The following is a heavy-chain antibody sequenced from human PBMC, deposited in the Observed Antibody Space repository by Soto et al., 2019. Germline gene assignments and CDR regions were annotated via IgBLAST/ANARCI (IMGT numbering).Heavy chain of an antibody. CDR1: GFTFSSYG. Sequence: PGGSLRLSCAASGFTFSSYGMHWVRQAPGKGLEWVAVISYDGSNKYYADSVKGRFTISRDNSKNTLYLQMNSLRAEDTAVYYCAKDSGYGVTGYYFDYWGQGTLVTVSS. J-gene: IGHJ4*02. CDR2: ISYDGSNK. V-gene: IGHV3-30*18. CDR3: AKDSGYGVTGYYFDY. D-gene: IGHD4-17*01.